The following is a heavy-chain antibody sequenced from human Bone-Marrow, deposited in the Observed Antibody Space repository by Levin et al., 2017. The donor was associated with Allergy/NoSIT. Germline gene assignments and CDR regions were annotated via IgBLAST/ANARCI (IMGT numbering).Heavy chain of an antibody. J-gene: IGHJ6*02. CDR2: FDDSGTS. CDR3: AKSRFSSSWYGAGMDV. CDR1: DVSIKTSY. V-gene: IGHV4-59*01. D-gene: IGHD6-13*01. Sequence: SQTLSLTCSVSDVSIKTSYWSWVRQSPERGLEWIGYFDDSGTSAYNPAFKSRATISIDTSNNHFSLRLTSVTAADTAVYYCAKSRFSSSWYGAGMDVWGQGATVIVSS.